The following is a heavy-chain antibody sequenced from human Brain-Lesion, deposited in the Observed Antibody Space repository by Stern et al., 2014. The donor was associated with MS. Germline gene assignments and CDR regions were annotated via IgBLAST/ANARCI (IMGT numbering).Heavy chain of an antibody. J-gene: IGHJ4*02. CDR2: IYYIGST. V-gene: IGHV4-30-4*01. Sequence: DQLVESGPGLVKPSQTLSLTCNVSGDSISSGDNYWSWIRQSPGKGLEWIGYIYYIGSTFYNPSLKSRVTISVDTSQNQFYLRLSSVTAADTAVYYCARGESSRYYYYFDYWGQGTLVTVSS. D-gene: IGHD3-22*01. CDR1: GDSISSGDNY. CDR3: ARGESSRYYYYFDY.